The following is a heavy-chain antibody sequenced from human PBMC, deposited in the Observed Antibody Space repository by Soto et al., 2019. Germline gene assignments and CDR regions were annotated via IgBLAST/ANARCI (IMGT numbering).Heavy chain of an antibody. CDR2: IDPSDSYT. J-gene: IGHJ6*02. CDR1: GYSFTSYW. Sequence: GESLKISCKSSGYSFTSYWISWVRQMPGKGLEWMGRIDPSDSYTNYSPSFQGHVTISADKSISTAYLQWSSLKASDTAMYYCASRILGYCSSTSCYSDYYGMDVWGQGTTVTVSS. D-gene: IGHD2-2*02. V-gene: IGHV5-10-1*01. CDR3: ASRILGYCSSTSCYSDYYGMDV.